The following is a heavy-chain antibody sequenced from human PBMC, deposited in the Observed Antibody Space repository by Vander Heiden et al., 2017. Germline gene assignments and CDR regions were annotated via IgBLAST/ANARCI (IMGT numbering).Heavy chain of an antibody. Sequence: EVQLVESGGGLVKPGGSLRLSCAASGFTFSNAWMNWVRQAPGKGLEWVGRIKSKTDGGTTDYAAPVKGRFTISRDDSKNTLYLQMNSLKTEDTAVYYCTITYYYDSSGYYYAEFWGQGTLVTVSS. CDR1: GFTFSNAW. J-gene: IGHJ4*02. CDR3: TITYYYDSSGYYYAEF. CDR2: IKSKTDGGTT. V-gene: IGHV3-15*07. D-gene: IGHD3-22*01.